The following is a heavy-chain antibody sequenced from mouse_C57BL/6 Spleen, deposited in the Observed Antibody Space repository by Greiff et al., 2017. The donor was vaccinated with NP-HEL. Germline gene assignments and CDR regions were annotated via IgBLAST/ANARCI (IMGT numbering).Heavy chain of an antibody. V-gene: IGHV1-15*01. J-gene: IGHJ2*01. CDR1: GYTFTDYE. CDR3: GEGDY. CDR2: IDPETGGT. Sequence: QVQLKESGAELVRPGASVTLSCKASGYTFTDYEMHWVKQTPVHGLEWIGAIDPETGGTAYNQKFKGKAILTADKSSSTAYMELRSLTSEDSAVYYCGEGDYWGQGTTLTVSS.